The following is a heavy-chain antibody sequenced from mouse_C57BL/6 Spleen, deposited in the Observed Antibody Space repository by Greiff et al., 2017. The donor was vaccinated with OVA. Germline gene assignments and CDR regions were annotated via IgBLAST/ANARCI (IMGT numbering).Heavy chain of an antibody. V-gene: IGHV1-69*01. CDR2: IDPSDSYT. D-gene: IGHD1-1*01. J-gene: IGHJ2*01. Sequence: QVQLKQPGAELVMPGASVKLSCKASGYTFTSYWMHWVKQRPGQGLEWIGEIDPSDSYTNYNQKFKGKSTLTVDKSSSTAYMQLSSLTSEDSAVYYCARPSTTVVALDYWGQGTTLTVSS. CDR3: ARPSTTVVALDY. CDR1: GYTFTSYW.